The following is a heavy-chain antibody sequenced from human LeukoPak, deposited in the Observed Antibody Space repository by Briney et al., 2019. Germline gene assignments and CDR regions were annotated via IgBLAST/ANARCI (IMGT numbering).Heavy chain of an antibody. CDR1: EGTFSSYA. V-gene: IGHV1-69*04. D-gene: IGHD6-13*01. J-gene: IGHJ6*02. Sequence: GYSVKVSCKASEGTFSSYAISWVRQAPGHGLEWMGRIIPIFGIANYAQKFQGRVTITADKSTSTAYMELSRLRSEDTAVYYCARLVIAAAGPGDEAYYYYCMDVWGQGTTVTVSS. CDR3: ARLVIAAAGPGDEAYYYYCMDV. CDR2: IIPIFGIA.